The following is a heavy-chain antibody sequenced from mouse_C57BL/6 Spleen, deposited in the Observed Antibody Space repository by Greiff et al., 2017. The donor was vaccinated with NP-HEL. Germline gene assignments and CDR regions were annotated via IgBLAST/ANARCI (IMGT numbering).Heavy chain of an antibody. D-gene: IGHD2-1*01. J-gene: IGHJ3*01. CDR1: GYAFSSYW. CDR3: ARSGYYAHEGFAY. Sequence: QVQLQQSGAELVKPGASVKISCKASGYAFSSYWMNWVKQRPGKGLEWIGQIYPGDGDTNYNGKFKGKATLTADKSSSTAYMQLSSLTSEDSAVYFCARSGYYAHEGFAYWGQGTLVTVSA. V-gene: IGHV1-80*01. CDR2: IYPGDGDT.